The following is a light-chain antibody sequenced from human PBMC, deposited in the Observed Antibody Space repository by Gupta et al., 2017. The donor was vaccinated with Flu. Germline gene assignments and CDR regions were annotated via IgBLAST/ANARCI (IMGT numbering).Light chain of an antibody. CDR2: WAS. CDR1: QSVLYSSNNKNY. J-gene: IGKJ1*01. V-gene: IGKV4-1*01. Sequence: DIVMTQSPDSLALSLGVGATIHCNSSQSVLYSSNNKNYLAWYQQKPGQPPKLLIYWASTRESGVPDRFSGSGSGTDFTLTISSLQAEDVAVYFCQQYYNTRWTFGQGTKVEIK. CDR3: QQYYNTRWT.